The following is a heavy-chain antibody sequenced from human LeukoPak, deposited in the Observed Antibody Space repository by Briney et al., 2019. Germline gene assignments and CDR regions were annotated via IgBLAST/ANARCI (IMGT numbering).Heavy chain of an antibody. D-gene: IGHD5-18*01. CDR2: ISGSGGST. Sequence: PGGSLRLSCAASGFTFSSYAMSWVRQAPGKGLEWVSAISGSGGSTYYADSVKGRFTISRDNSKNTLYLQMNSLRAEDTAVYYCARDLNGYSYGTPGFDYWGQGTLVTVSS. CDR1: GFTFSSYA. J-gene: IGHJ4*02. V-gene: IGHV3-23*01. CDR3: ARDLNGYSYGTPGFDY.